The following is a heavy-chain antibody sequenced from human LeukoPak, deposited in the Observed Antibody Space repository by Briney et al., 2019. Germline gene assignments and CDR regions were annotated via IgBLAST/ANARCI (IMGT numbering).Heavy chain of an antibody. J-gene: IGHJ5*02. V-gene: IGHV1-2*02. D-gene: IGHD2-2*02. CDR2: INPNSGGT. Sequence: ASVKVSCKASGYTFTGYYMHWVRQAPGQGLEWMGWINPNSGGTNYAQKFQGRVTMTRDTSISTAYMELSRVRSDDTAVYYCARDGPPYCSSTSCYMSNWFDPWGQGTLVTVSS. CDR1: GYTFTGYY. CDR3: ARDGPPYCSSTSCYMSNWFDP.